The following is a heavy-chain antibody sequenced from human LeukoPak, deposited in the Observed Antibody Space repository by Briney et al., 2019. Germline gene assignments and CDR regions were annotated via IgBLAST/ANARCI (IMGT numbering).Heavy chain of an antibody. CDR3: ARGVSYYDSSGYYNEYFQH. D-gene: IGHD3-22*01. J-gene: IGHJ1*01. CDR2: IHYSGST. CDR1: GDSISSYY. V-gene: IGHV4-59*08. Sequence: SETLSLTCTVSGDSISSYYWSWIRQPPGKGLEWIGYIHYSGSTNYNPSLKSRVTISVDTSKNQFSLKLSSVTAADTAVYYCARGVSYYDSSGYYNEYFQHWGQGTLVTVSS.